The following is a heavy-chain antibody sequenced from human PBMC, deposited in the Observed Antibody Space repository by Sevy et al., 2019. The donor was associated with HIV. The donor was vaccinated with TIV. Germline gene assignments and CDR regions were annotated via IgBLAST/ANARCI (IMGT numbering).Heavy chain of an antibody. V-gene: IGHV4-59*01. D-gene: IGHD1-1*01. J-gene: IGHJ4*02. CDR3: ARDSTTRPRVLDY. CDR2: LYFTGNT. CDR1: GGSISSYF. Sequence: SETLSLTCSVSGGSISSYFWTWVRRSPGKGLEWIGNLYFTGNTDYSPSLKSRVTLSLDTSKSQFSLTLKSVTAADTAIYFCARDSTTRPRVLDYWDQGTLVTVSS.